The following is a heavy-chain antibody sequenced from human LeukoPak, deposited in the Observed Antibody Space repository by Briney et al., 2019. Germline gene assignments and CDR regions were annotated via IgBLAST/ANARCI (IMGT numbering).Heavy chain of an antibody. Sequence: MSSETLSLTCTVSGGSISSYYWSWIRQPPGKGLEWIGYIYYSGSTNYNPSLKSRVTISVDTSKNQFSLKLSSVTAADTAVYYCAREGVVMTIDYWGQGTLVTVSS. CDR3: AREGVVMTIDY. CDR2: IYYSGST. D-gene: IGHD3-3*01. J-gene: IGHJ4*02. CDR1: GGSISSYY. V-gene: IGHV4-59*01.